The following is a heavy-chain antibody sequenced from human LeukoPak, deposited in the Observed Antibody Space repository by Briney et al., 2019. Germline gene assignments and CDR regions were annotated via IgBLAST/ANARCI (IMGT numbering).Heavy chain of an antibody. Sequence: PGGSLRLSCAASGFTFSSYCMHWVRQAPGKGLEWVASISSIGSNKYYADSVKGRFTISRDNSKNTLYLQMNRLRAEDAAVSYCDTKAVPGSYWYCGLWGRGTPVTVSS. CDR1: GFTFSSYC. CDR3: DTKAVPGSYWYCGL. V-gene: IGHV3-30*02. CDR2: ISSIGSNK. D-gene: IGHD6-19*01. J-gene: IGHJ2*01.